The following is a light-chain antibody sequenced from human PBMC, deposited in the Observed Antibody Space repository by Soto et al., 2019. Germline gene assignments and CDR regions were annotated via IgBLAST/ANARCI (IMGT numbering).Light chain of an antibody. CDR1: SSDVGGYNY. CDR3: SSYRRSSTFEV. J-gene: IGLJ1*01. V-gene: IGLV2-14*03. Sequence: QSVLTQPASVSGSPGQSINISCTGTSSDVGGYNYVSWYQQHPGKAPKLMIYDVSNRPSGVSNRFSGSKSGNTASLTISGLQAEDEADYYCSSYRRSSTFEVFGTGTKVTVL. CDR2: DVS.